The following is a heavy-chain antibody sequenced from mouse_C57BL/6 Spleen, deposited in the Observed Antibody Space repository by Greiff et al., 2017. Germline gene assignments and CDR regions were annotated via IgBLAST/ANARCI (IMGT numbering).Heavy chain of an antibody. J-gene: IGHJ3*01. D-gene: IGHD1-1*01. CDR1: GFTFSDYG. CDR3: ARDLYYGSSPFAY. Sequence: EVNLVESGGGLVKPGGSLKLSCAASGFTFSDYGMHWVRQAPEKGLEWVAYISSGSSTIYYADTVKGRFTISRDNAKNTLFLQMTSLRSEDTAMFYGARDLYYGSSPFAYWGQGTLVTVSA. CDR2: ISSGSSTI. V-gene: IGHV5-17*01.